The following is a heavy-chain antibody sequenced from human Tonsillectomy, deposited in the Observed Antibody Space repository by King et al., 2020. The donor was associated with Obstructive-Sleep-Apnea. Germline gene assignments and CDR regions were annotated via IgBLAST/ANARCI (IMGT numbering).Heavy chain of an antibody. J-gene: IGHJ5*02. CDR3: ARLGYYGSGTYGYNWFDP. CDR1: GYSFTSYW. CDR2: IYPGDSDT. D-gene: IGHD3-10*01. Sequence: EVQLVESGAEVKKPGESLKISCKGSGYSFTSYWIGWVRQMPGKGLEWMGIIYPGDSDTRYSPSFQGQVTISADKSISTAYLQWSSLKASDTAMYYCARLGYYGSGTYGYNWFDPWGQGTLVTVSS. V-gene: IGHV5-51*01.